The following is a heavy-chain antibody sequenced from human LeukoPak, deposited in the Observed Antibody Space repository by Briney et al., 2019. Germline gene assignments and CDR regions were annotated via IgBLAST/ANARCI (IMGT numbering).Heavy chain of an antibody. J-gene: IGHJ3*02. CDR1: EFTFRNFW. CDR3: ARQMVAATFDAFDI. V-gene: IGHV3-7*02. Sequence: GGSLRLSCVASEFTFRNFWMSWVRQAPGKGLEWVATMNEDGSDKSHLDSVKGRFTISRDNAKNSLYLQMNSLRAEDTAVYYCARQMVAATFDAFDIWGQGTMVTVSS. CDR2: MNEDGSDK. D-gene: IGHD2-15*01.